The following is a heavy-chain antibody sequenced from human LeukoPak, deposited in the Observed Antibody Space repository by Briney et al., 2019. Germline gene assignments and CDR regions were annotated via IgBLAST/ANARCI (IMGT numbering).Heavy chain of an antibody. D-gene: IGHD1-14*01. J-gene: IGHJ4*02. CDR2: IYSGGST. Sequence: GGSLSLSCAASGFTVSSNYMSWVRQAPGKGLEWVSVIYSGGSTYYADSVKGRFTISRDNSKNTLYLQMNSLRAEDTAVYYCARDTGGSFDYWGQGTLVTVSS. V-gene: IGHV3-53*01. CDR3: ARDTGGSFDY. CDR1: GFTVSSNY.